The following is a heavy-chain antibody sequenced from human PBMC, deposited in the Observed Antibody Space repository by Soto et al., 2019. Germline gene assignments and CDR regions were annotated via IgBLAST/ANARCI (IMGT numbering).Heavy chain of an antibody. D-gene: IGHD3-3*01. CDR3: AREPTLEWLFHFDD. Sequence: SETLSLTCTVSGGSISSYYWSWIRQPPGKGLEWIGYIYYSGSTNYNPSLKSRVTISVDTSKNQFSLKLSSVTAADTAVYYCAREPTLEWLFHFDDWGQGTLVTVSS. V-gene: IGHV4-59*01. J-gene: IGHJ4*02. CDR1: GGSISSYY. CDR2: IYYSGST.